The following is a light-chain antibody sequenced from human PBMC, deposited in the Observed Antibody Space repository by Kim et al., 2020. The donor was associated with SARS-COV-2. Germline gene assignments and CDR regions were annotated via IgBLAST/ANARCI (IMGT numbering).Light chain of an antibody. J-gene: IGLJ3*02. CDR2: DVS. V-gene: IGLV2-11*01. Sequence: GKSVTISCTGTSSDVGGYNYVSWYQQPPGKAPKRMIYDVSKRPSGVPDRFSGAKSGNTASLTISGLRAEEEADYYCCSYAGSVTWVFGGGTQLTVL. CDR1: SSDVGGYNY. CDR3: CSYAGSVTWV.